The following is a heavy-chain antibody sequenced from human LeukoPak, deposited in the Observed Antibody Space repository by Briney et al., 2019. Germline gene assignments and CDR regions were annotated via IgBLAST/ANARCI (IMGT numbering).Heavy chain of an antibody. CDR1: GFSFSSYG. V-gene: IGHV3-30*18. CDR3: AKGGRDTGGNWFDP. J-gene: IGHJ5*02. Sequence: PGGSLRLSCAASGFSFSSYGMHWVRQAPGKGLEWVAVISYDGSNKYYADSVKGRFTISRDNSKKTLHLRMNSLRAEDTAVYYCAKGGRDTGGNWFDPWGQGTLVTVSS. D-gene: IGHD2-8*02. CDR2: ISYDGSNK.